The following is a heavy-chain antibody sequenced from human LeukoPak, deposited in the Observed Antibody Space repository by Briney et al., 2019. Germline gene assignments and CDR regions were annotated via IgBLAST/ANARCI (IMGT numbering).Heavy chain of an antibody. CDR1: GYTFTSYY. V-gene: IGHV1-46*01. J-gene: IGHJ6*02. CDR3: ARQGIPDYYYGMDV. D-gene: IGHD2-21*01. Sequence: ASVKVSCKSSGYTFTSYYMHWVRQAPAQGLAWMGIINPSGGSTSYAQKFQGRVTMTRDTSTSTVYMELSSLRSEDTAVYYCARQGIPDYYYGMDVWGQGTTVTVSS. CDR2: INPSGGST.